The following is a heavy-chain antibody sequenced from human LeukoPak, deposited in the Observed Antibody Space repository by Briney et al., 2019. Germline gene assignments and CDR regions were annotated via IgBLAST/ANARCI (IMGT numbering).Heavy chain of an antibody. CDR2: IYSGGST. D-gene: IGHD7-27*01. CDR3: IRPSTGAFRYFDL. Sequence: GGSLRLSCAASGFTVSSNYMSWVRQAPGKGLEWVSVIYSGGSTYYADSVKGRFTISRDNSKNTLYLQMNSLRAEDTAVYYCIRPSTGAFRYFDLWGRGTLVTVSS. V-gene: IGHV3-53*01. J-gene: IGHJ2*01. CDR1: GFTVSSNY.